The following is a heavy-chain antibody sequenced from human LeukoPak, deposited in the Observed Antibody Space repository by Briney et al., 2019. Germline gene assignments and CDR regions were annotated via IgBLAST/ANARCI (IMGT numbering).Heavy chain of an antibody. CDR3: TTLTYCSSTSCRYM. J-gene: IGHJ4*02. D-gene: IGHD2-2*01. CDR2: IKSKTDGGTT. CDR1: GFIFSNAW. V-gene: IGHV3-15*01. Sequence: PGGSLRLSCAASGFIFSNAWMSWVRQAPGKGLEWVGRIKSKTDGGTTDYAAPVKGRFTISRDDSKNTLYLQMNSLKTEDTAVYYCTTLTYCSSTSCRYMWGQGTLVTVSS.